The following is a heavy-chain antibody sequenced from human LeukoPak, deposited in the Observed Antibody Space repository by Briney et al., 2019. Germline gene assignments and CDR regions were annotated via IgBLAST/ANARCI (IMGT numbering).Heavy chain of an antibody. CDR2: INAGNGNT. CDR1: GYTFTSYA. Sequence: ASVKVSCKASGYTFTSYAMHWVRQAPGQRLEWMGWINAGNGNTKYSQKFQGRVTITRDTSASTAYMELSSLRSEDTAVYYCARAGIVGAPDAFDIWGQGTMVTVSS. V-gene: IGHV1-3*01. D-gene: IGHD1-26*01. J-gene: IGHJ3*02. CDR3: ARAGIVGAPDAFDI.